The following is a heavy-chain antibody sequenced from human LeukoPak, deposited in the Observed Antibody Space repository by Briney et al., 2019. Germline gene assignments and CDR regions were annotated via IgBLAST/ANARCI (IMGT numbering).Heavy chain of an antibody. D-gene: IGHD1-26*01. Sequence: PGGSLRLSCSASGFTFSSYEMNWVRQAPGKGLEWVSAISGSGGSTYYADSVKGRFTISRDNSKNTLYLQMNSLRAEDTAVYYCAKSGSYLGVNWFDPWGQGTLVTVSS. CDR3: AKSGSYLGVNWFDP. J-gene: IGHJ5*02. CDR2: ISGSGGST. CDR1: GFTFSSYE. V-gene: IGHV3-23*01.